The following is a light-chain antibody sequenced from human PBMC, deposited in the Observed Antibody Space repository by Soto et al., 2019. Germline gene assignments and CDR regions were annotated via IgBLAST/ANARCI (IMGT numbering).Light chain of an antibody. Sequence: QSALTQPPSASGSPGQSVTVACTGTSSDVGGYNFVSWYQLHPGKAPKLMIYEVNKRPSGVPARFSGSKSGNTASLTVSGLQAEDEADYYCSSYAGSNIVFGGGTKLTLL. V-gene: IGLV2-8*01. CDR3: SSYAGSNIV. J-gene: IGLJ2*01. CDR2: EVN. CDR1: SSDVGGYNF.